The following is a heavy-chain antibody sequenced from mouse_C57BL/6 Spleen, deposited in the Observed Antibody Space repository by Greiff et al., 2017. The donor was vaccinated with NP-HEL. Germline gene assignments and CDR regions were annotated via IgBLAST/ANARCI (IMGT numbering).Heavy chain of an antibody. CDR1: GFSLTSYG. V-gene: IGHV2-9*01. CDR2: IWGGGST. CDR3: AKHARIRQDDMDY. Sequence: QVHVKQSGPGLVAPSQSLSITCTVSGFSLTSYGVDWVRQPPGKGLEWLGVIWGGGSTNYNSALMSRLSISKDNSKSQVFLNMNSLQTDDTAMYYCAKHARIRQDDMDYGGQGTTDTVSS. J-gene: IGHJ4*01.